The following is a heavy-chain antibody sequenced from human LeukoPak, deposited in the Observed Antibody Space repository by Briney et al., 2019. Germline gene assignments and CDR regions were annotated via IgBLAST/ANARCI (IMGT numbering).Heavy chain of an antibody. CDR2: TYYRSKWYN. CDR3: ARGGYCSSTSCYTWYGMDV. CDR1: GDSVSSNSAA. Sequence: SQTLSLTCAISGDSVSSNSAAWNWIRQSPSRGLEWLGRTYYRSKWYNDYAVSVKSRITINPDTSKNQLSLQLNSVTPEDTAVYYCARGGYCSSTSCYTWYGMDVWGQGTTVTVSS. J-gene: IGHJ6*02. V-gene: IGHV6-1*01. D-gene: IGHD2-2*02.